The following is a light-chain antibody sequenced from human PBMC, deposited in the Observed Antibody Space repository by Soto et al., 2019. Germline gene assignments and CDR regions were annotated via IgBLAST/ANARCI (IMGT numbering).Light chain of an antibody. V-gene: IGLV1-40*01. CDR2: DNT. Sequence: QSVLTQPPSVSGAPGERVTISCTGSSSDIGAGYRVRWYQQVPGTAPKLLIYDNTTRPSGFSVRFSGSKSGTSASLAISGLQAEDEADYYCQSFDKDLSAVVFGGGTKVTVL. CDR3: QSFDKDLSAVV. CDR1: SSDIGAGYR. J-gene: IGLJ2*01.